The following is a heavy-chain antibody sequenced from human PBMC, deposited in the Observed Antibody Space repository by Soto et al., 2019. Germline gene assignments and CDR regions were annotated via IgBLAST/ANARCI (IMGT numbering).Heavy chain of an antibody. V-gene: IGHV2-70*01. CDR2: IDWDDDK. J-gene: IGHJ6*02. Sequence: SGPTLVNPTQTLTLTCTFSGFSLSTSGMCVSWIRQPPGKALEWLELIDWDDDKYYSTSLKTRHTISKDTTKIYVVLTITNIDPVDTATYYCALIRVATICDYYYGMDVWGQGTTVTVSS. D-gene: IGHD5-12*01. CDR3: ALIRVATICDYYYGMDV. CDR1: GFSLSTSGMC.